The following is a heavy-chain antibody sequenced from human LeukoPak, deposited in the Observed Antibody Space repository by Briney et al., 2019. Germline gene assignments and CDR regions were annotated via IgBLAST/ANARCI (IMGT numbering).Heavy chain of an antibody. Sequence: GGSLRLSCAASGFTFSSYAMSWVRQAPGKGLEWVSVISGSGGSTYYADSVKGRFTISRDSSKNTLYLQMNSLRAEDTAVYYCAKRSISSPLLRSWGQGTLVTVSS. J-gene: IGHJ5*02. CDR3: AKRSISSPLLRS. CDR1: GFTFSSYA. D-gene: IGHD2-21*02. V-gene: IGHV3-23*01. CDR2: ISGSGGST.